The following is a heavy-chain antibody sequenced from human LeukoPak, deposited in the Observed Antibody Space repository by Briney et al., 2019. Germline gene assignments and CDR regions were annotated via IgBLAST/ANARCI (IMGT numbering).Heavy chain of an antibody. CDR3: ARVIGGYGDY. CDR2: ISSSSSYI. Sequence: PGGSLRLSCAASGFTFSSCSMNWVRQAPGKGLEWVSSISSSSSYIYYADSVKGRFTISRDNAKNSLYLQMNSLRAEDTAVYYCARVIGGYGDYWGQGTLVTVSS. D-gene: IGHD5-12*01. V-gene: IGHV3-21*01. J-gene: IGHJ4*02. CDR1: GFTFSSCS.